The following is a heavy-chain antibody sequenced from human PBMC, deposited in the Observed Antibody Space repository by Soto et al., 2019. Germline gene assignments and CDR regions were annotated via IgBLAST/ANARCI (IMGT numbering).Heavy chain of an antibody. D-gene: IGHD3-10*01. Sequence: SETLSLTCLVSGFPISSPCSWGWVRQPPGKGLEWIGSISHTGTTSYSPSLTSRVSISVDTSKNQVSLRLTSVAAADTAVYFCARVTMVIIDSDNFGVDVWGHGTTVSVSS. CDR1: GFPISSPCS. J-gene: IGHJ6*02. V-gene: IGHV4-38-2*01. CDR3: ARVTMVIIDSDNFGVDV. CDR2: ISHTGTT.